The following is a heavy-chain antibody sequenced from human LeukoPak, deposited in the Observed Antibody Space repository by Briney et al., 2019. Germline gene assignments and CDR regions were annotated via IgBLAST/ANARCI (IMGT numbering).Heavy chain of an antibody. CDR2: MYHNGST. CDR1: GGSISSYSYY. V-gene: IGHV4-39*07. Sequence: PSETLSLTCTVSGGSISSYSYYWGWIRQPPGKGLEWIGSMYHNGSTYYNPSLKSRVTISVDKSKNQFSLKLSSVTAADTAVYYCARTSTLMVRGVPRYYYYYMDVWGKGTTVTVSS. J-gene: IGHJ6*03. CDR3: ARTSTLMVRGVPRYYYYYMDV. D-gene: IGHD3-10*01.